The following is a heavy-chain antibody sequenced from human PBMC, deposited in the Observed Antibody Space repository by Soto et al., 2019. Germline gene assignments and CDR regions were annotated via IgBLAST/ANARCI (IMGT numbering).Heavy chain of an antibody. CDR2: IKQDGSEK. D-gene: IGHD4-17*01. Sequence: EVQLVESGGGLVQPGGSLRLSCAASGFTFSSYWMSWVRQAPGKGLEWVANIKQDGSEKYYVDSVKGRFTISRDNAKNSLYLQMNSLIAEDTAVYYCARDQNGYGDYPGYCGQGTLVTVSS. V-gene: IGHV3-7*01. CDR1: GFTFSSYW. J-gene: IGHJ4*02. CDR3: ARDQNGYGDYPGY.